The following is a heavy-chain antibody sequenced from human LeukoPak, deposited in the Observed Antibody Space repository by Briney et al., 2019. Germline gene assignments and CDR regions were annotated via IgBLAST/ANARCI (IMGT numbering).Heavy chain of an antibody. D-gene: IGHD2-8*01. J-gene: IGHJ4*02. CDR2: INPSGGST. CDR3: ARDLCNDGVCYFDY. V-gene: IGHV1-46*01. CDR1: GYSFTNYY. Sequence: ASVKVSCKTSGYSFTNYYMHWVRQAPGQGLEWMGIINPSGGSTSYAQKFQGRVTMTRDTSTSTVYMELSSLRSEDTAVYYCARDLCNDGVCYFDYWGQRTLVTVSS.